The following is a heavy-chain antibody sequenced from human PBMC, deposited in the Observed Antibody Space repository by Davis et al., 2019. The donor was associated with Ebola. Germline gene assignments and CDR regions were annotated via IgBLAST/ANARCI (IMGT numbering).Heavy chain of an antibody. CDR2: MSSDGTYI. D-gene: IGHD6-19*01. V-gene: IGHV3-74*01. J-gene: IGHJ4*02. CDR3: ARDQFSSSLDH. CDR1: GFTFTRYW. Sequence: GESLKISCAASGFTFTRYWMHWVRQAPGKGLVWVARMSSDGTYINYADSVKGRFTISRDNAKNTVYLQMDSVGVEDAAIYYCARDQFSSSLDHWGQGVLVTVSS.